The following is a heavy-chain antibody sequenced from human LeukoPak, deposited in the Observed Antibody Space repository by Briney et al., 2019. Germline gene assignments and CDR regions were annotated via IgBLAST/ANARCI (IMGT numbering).Heavy chain of an antibody. CDR1: GFTFSSYW. J-gene: IGHJ4*02. V-gene: IGHV3-74*01. Sequence: GGSLRLSCAASGFTFSSYWMHWVRQAPGTGLVWVSRINSDGSSTSYADSVKGRFTISRDNAKNTLYLQMNSLRAEDTAVYYCRRESPEGYSFSVDYWGQGTLVTVSS. D-gene: IGHD6-13*01. CDR3: RRESPEGYSFSVDY. CDR2: INSDGSST.